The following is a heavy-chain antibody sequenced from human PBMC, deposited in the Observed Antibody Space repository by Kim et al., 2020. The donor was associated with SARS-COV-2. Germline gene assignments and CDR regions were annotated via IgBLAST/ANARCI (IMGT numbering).Heavy chain of an antibody. Sequence: GGSLRLSCAASGFTFSSYWMSWVRQAPGKGLEWVANIKQDGSEKYYVDSVKGRFTISRDNAKNSLYLQMNSLRAEDTAVYYCARDKYYYDSSGYYRYYYYYYGMDVWGPGTTVPVSS. J-gene: IGHJ6*02. D-gene: IGHD3-22*01. CDR3: ARDKYYYDSSGYYRYYYYYYGMDV. V-gene: IGHV3-7*01. CDR2: IKQDGSEK. CDR1: GFTFSSYW.